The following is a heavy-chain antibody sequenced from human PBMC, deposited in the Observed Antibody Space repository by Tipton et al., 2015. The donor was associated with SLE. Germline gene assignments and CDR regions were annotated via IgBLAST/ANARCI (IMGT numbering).Heavy chain of an antibody. Sequence: TLSLTCTVSGGSISTSDYYWGWIRQPPGQGVEWIGNIFYSGSTYYNPSLKSRVTISVDTSKNQFSLKLSSVTAADTAVYYCGRLWADWTFDYWGQGTLVTVSS. J-gene: IGHJ4*02. D-gene: IGHD2-21*01. V-gene: IGHV4-39*01. CDR2: IFYSGST. CDR1: GGSISTSDYY. CDR3: GRLWADWTFDY.